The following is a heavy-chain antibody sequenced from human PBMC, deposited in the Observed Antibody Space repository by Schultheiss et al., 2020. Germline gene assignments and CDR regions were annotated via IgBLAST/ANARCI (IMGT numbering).Heavy chain of an antibody. D-gene: IGHD2-21*02. CDR2: TRNKANSYTT. CDR1: GFTFSDHY. V-gene: IGHV3-72*01. J-gene: IGHJ4*02. Sequence: GGSLRLSCAASGFTFSDHYMDWVRQAPGKGLEWVGRTRNKANSYTTEYAASVKGRFTISRDDSKNSLYLQMNSLKTEDTAVYYCARVSGAYCGGDCYSLSYYFDYWGQGTLVTVSS. CDR3: ARVSGAYCGGDCYSLSYYFDY.